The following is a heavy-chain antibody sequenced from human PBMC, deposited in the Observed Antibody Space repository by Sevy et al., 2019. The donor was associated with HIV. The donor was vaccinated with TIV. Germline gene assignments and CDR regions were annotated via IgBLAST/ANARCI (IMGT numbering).Heavy chain of an antibody. V-gene: IGHV3-23*01. J-gene: IGHJ4*02. CDR2: ITISGGST. CDR3: ATERVSGTYYTGDFDY. CDR1: GFTFSTYA. Sequence: GGSLRLSCAASGFTFSTYAMTWVRQAPGKGLEWVSVITISGGSTYYADSVKGRFTISRDNSKNNLYLQMNSLIAEDTAVYYCATERVSGTYYTGDFDYWGQGTLVTVSS. D-gene: IGHD3-10*01.